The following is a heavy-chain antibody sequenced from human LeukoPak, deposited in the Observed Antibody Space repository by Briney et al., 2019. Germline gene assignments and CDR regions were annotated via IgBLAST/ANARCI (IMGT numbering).Heavy chain of an antibody. CDR3: ARSRRRSIYYYYYGMDV. D-gene: IGHD1-14*01. CDR2: IIPIFGIA. CDR1: GGTFSSYA. Sequence: SVEVSCKASGGTFSSYAISWVRQAPGQGLEWMGRIIPIFGIANYAQKFQGRVTITADKSTSTAYMELSSLRSEDTAVYYCARSRRRSIYYYYYGMDVWGQGTTVTVSS. V-gene: IGHV1-69*04. J-gene: IGHJ6*02.